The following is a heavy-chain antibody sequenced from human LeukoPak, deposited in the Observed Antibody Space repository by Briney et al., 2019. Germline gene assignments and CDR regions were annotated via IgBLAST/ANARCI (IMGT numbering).Heavy chain of an antibody. D-gene: IGHD3-22*01. Sequence: ASVKVSCKASGYTFTRYYMHWVRQAPGQGLEWMGRINPNSGGTNYAQKFQGRVTMTRDTSISTAYMELSRLRSDDTAVYYCANYYYDSSGYYGCYWGQGTLVTVSS. CDR2: INPNSGGT. V-gene: IGHV1-2*06. CDR3: ANYYYDSSGYYGCY. J-gene: IGHJ4*02. CDR1: GYTFTRYY.